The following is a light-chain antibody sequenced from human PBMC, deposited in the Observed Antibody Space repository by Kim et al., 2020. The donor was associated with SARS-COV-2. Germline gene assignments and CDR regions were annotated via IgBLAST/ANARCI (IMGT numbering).Light chain of an antibody. CDR3: SSWDDKLGALV. CDR1: WSNIGTSY. J-gene: IGLJ3*02. Sequence: GHRVTTSCSGGWSNIGTSYVHWYQQLPGTAPKLLIYINDERPSGVPDRFSASKSDSAGTLAISGLRSEDEADYYSSSWDDKLGALVFGGGTKVTFL. CDR2: IND. V-gene: IGLV1-47*02.